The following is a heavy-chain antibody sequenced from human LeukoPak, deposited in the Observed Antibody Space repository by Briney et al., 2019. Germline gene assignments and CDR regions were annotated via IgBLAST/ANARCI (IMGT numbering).Heavy chain of an antibody. Sequence: GGSLRLSCAASGFTFSSYSMNWVRQAPGKGLEWVSSISSSSSYIYYADSVKGRFTISRDNAKNSLYLQMNSLRAEDTAVYYCARDTSHIVVVPAAGDWGQGTLVTVSS. V-gene: IGHV3-21*01. CDR3: ARDTSHIVVVPAAGD. CDR1: GFTFSSYS. CDR2: ISSSSSYI. D-gene: IGHD2-2*01. J-gene: IGHJ4*01.